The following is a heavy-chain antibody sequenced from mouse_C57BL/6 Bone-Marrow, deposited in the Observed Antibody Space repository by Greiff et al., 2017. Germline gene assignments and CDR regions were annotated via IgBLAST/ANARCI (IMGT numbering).Heavy chain of an antibody. CDR3: ATPNYGSSYGYWYFDV. V-gene: IGHV14-2*01. CDR1: GFNIKDYY. J-gene: IGHJ1*03. CDR2: IDPEDGET. D-gene: IGHD1-1*01. Sequence: VQLQQSGAELVKPGASVKLSCTASGFNIKDYYMHWVKQRTEQGLEWIGRIDPEDGETKSAPKFQGTATITADTSSNTAYLQLSRLTSEDTAVYYCATPNYGSSYGYWYFDVWGTGTTVTGSS.